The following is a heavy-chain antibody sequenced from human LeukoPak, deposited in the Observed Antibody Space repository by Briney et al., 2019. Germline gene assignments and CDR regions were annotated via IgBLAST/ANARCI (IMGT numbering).Heavy chain of an antibody. V-gene: IGHV3-7*01. D-gene: IGHD6-19*01. CDR2: IKQDGSEK. CDR3: ARDLFGAVAPGGLL. CDR1: GFTFSSYW. Sequence: PGGSLRLSCAASGFTFSSYWMSWVRQAPGKGLEWVANIKQDGSEKYYVDSMKGRFTISRDNAKNSLYLQMNSLRAEDTAVYYCARDLFGAVAPGGLLWGQGTLVTVSS. J-gene: IGHJ4*02.